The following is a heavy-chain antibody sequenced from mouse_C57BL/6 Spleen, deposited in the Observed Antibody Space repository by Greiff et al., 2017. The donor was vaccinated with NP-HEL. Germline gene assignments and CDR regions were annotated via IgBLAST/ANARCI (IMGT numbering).Heavy chain of an antibody. J-gene: IGHJ3*01. V-gene: IGHV1-19*01. CDR1: GYTFTDYY. Sequence: DVQLQESGPVLVKPGASVKMSCKASGYTFTDYYMNWVKQSHGKSLEWIGVINPYNGGTSYNQKFKGKATLTVDKSSSTAYMELNSLTSEDSAVYYCARGYSNYSPGFAYWGQGTLVTVSA. CDR3: ARGYSNYSPGFAY. D-gene: IGHD2-5*01. CDR2: INPYNGGT.